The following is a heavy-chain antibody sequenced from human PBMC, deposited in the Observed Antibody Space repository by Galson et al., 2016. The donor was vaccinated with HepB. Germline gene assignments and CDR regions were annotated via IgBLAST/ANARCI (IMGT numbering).Heavy chain of an antibody. CDR3: TSRESWYAGFDH. V-gene: IGHV5-51*01. D-gene: IGHD6-13*01. CDR2: IYHGDSDT. Sequence: QSGAEVKKPGESLKISCQGSRDTFNTYWIAWVRQMPGKGLEWMGSIYHGDSDTRYSPSFQGQVTISVDKSTSTAYLQWSSLKASDSAMYYCTSRESWYAGFDHWGQGTLVTVSS. J-gene: IGHJ4*02. CDR1: RDTFNTYW.